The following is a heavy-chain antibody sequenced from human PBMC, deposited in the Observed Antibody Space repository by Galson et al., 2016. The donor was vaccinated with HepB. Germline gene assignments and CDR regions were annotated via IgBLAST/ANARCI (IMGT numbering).Heavy chain of an antibody. CDR1: EFIFSRYS. CDR2: IVSGSDTI. J-gene: IGHJ4*02. CDR3: TRVHREGIAAAGLQI. D-gene: IGHD6-13*01. Sequence: SLRLSCAASEFIFSRYSMNWVRQAPGKGLEWVSYIVSGSDTIYYADSVKGRFTISRDNAKNSLYLQMIGLRDEDTALYYCTRVHREGIAAAGLQIWGQGTLVIVSS. V-gene: IGHV3-48*02.